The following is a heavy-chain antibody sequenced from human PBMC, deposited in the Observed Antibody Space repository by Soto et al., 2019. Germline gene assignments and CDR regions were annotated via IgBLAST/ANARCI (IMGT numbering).Heavy chain of an antibody. D-gene: IGHD2-2*01. Sequence: PSETLSLTCTVSGASISSYFWSWIRQPAGKGLEWIGRIYISGSTDYNPSLESRVTMSVDTSKKQVSLKLTSVTAADTAVYYCAATCSSPSCYGPDVWGQGTSVTVSS. V-gene: IGHV4-4*07. J-gene: IGHJ6*02. CDR2: IYISGST. CDR3: AATCSSPSCYGPDV. CDR1: GASISSYF.